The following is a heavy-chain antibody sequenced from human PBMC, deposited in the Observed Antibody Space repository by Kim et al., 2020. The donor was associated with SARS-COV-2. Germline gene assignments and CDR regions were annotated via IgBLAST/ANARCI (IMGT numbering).Heavy chain of an antibody. Sequence: GGSLRLSCAASGFTFSSYGMHWVRQAPGKGLEWVAVIWYDGSNKYYADSVKGRFTISRDNSKNTLYLQMNSLRAEDTAVYYCARDFSPGGYTGNYWGQGTLLTVSS. CDR2: IWYDGSNK. CDR1: GFTFSSYG. D-gene: IGHD1-26*01. CDR3: ARDFSPGGYTGNY. J-gene: IGHJ4*02. V-gene: IGHV3-33*01.